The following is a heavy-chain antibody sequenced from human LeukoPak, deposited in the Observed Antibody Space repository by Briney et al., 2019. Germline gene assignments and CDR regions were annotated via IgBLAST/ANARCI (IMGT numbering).Heavy chain of an antibody. CDR3: AKEGFGSYGMDV. CDR1: GFTFISYG. Sequence: GGSLRLSCAASGFTFISYGMHWVRQAPGKGLEWVAVISYDGSNKYYADSVKGRFTISRDNSKNTLYLQMNSLGAEDTAVYYCAKEGFGSYGMDVWGQGTTVTVSS. CDR2: ISYDGSNK. D-gene: IGHD3-3*01. V-gene: IGHV3-30*18. J-gene: IGHJ6*02.